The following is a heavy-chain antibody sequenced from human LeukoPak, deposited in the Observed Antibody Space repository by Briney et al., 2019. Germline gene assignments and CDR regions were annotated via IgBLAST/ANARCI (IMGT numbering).Heavy chain of an antibody. CDR3: AKGLTSSWFSWFDP. V-gene: IGHV3-23*01. CDR2: ISGSGGNT. J-gene: IGHJ5*02. Sequence: RPGGSLRLSCAASGFTFSSYAMSWVRQAPGKGLEWVSGISGSGGNTYYADSVKGRFTISRDNSKNTLYLQMNSLRAEDTAVYYCAKGLTSSWFSWFDPWGQGTLVTVSS. D-gene: IGHD6-13*01. CDR1: GFTFSSYA.